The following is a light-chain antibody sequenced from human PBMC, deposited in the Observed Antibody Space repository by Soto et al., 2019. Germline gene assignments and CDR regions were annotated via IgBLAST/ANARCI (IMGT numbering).Light chain of an antibody. CDR3: QQYYSIPHT. CDR2: WAS. Sequence: DIVMTQSPDSLAVSLGERATINCNSSQSVLFSSNHKNYLAWYQQNPGQPPKLLIYWASTRASGVPDRFSGSGSGTDFTLTISSLQAEDMAVYYCQQYYSIPHTFGQGTKLEIK. CDR1: QSVLFSSNHKNY. V-gene: IGKV4-1*01. J-gene: IGKJ2*01.